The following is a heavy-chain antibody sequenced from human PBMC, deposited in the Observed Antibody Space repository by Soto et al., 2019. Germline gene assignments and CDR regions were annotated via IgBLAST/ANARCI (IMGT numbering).Heavy chain of an antibody. CDR1: GGSISSGGYS. D-gene: IGHD3-10*01. J-gene: IGHJ4*02. V-gene: IGHV4-30-4*07. CDR3: LPILLSQLNQFDY. CDR2: IYYSGST. Sequence: SETLSLTCAVSGGSISSGGYSWSWIRQPPGKGLQWIGYIYYSGSTTYSPSLKSRVTISVDRSKNQFSLKLTSVTAADTAVYYCLPILLSQLNQFDYWGQGTLVTVS.